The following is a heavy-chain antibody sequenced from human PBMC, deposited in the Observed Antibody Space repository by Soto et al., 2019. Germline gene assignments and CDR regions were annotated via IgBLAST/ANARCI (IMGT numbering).Heavy chain of an antibody. CDR3: AKGHISGFSTPSNYQY. CDR2: ISGSGDYT. J-gene: IGHJ4*02. Sequence: EVQLLESGGGLAQPGGSLRLSCAASGLTFSTYAMSWVRQAPGKGLEWVSTISGSGDYTYYADSVKGRFTISRDNSRNKLFLQMNSLTADDTAVYYCAKGHISGFSTPSNYQYWGQGTLVTVSS. V-gene: IGHV3-23*01. CDR1: GLTFSTYA. D-gene: IGHD3-22*01.